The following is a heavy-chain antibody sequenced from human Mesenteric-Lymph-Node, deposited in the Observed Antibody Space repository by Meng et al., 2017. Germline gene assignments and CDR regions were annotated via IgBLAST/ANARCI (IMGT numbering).Heavy chain of an antibody. CDR3: ARDRVDDYAFSWFDP. Sequence: QGQLVEVGGGLVKPGGSLRLSCAASGFTFSDYYMSWIRQAPGKGLEWVSYISSSGSTIYYADSVKGRFTISRDNAKNSLYLQMNSLRAEDTAVYYCARDRVDDYAFSWFDPWGQGTLVTVSS. CDR2: ISSSGSTI. J-gene: IGHJ5*02. CDR1: GFTFSDYY. D-gene: IGHD4-17*01. V-gene: IGHV3-11*04.